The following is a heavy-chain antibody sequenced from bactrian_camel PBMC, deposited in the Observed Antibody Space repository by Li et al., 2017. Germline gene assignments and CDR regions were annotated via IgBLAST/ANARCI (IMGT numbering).Heavy chain of an antibody. V-gene: IGHV3S1*01. CDR1: LNPDSRYC. CDR3: AADPRFSYCTADYFTDTRDFNY. CDR2: LWTPDHST. D-gene: IGHD3*01. Sequence: HVQLVESGGGSVQAGGSLRLSCATSLNPDSRYCLGWIRQVPGKEREGVALLWTPDHSTYYSNSAKGRFTFSQDNAQKTLYLQMDSLKPEDTAMYYCAADPRFSYCTADYFTDTRDFNYWGQGTQVTVS. J-gene: IGHJ6*01.